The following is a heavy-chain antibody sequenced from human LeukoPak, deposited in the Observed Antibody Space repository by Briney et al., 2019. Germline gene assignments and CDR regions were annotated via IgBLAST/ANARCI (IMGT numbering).Heavy chain of an antibody. J-gene: IGHJ4*02. V-gene: IGHV1-8*03. D-gene: IGHD2-2*01. Sequence: ASVKVSCKASGYTFTSYDINWVRQATGQGLEWMGWMNPNSGNTGYAQKFQGRVTITRNTSISTAYMELSSLRSEDTAVYYCARGNRVVRPAAYYFDYWGQGTLVTVFS. CDR1: GYTFTSYD. CDR2: MNPNSGNT. CDR3: ARGNRVVRPAAYYFDY.